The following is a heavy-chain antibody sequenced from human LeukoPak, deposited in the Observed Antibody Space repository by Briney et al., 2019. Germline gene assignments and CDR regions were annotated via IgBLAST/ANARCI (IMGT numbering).Heavy chain of an antibody. D-gene: IGHD3-3*01. CDR3: AKDLGRGVGVGWFDY. Sequence: GGSLRLSCAASGFTFSNYAMNWVRQPPGRGLEWVSVISGSGGSTYYADSVKGRFTVSRDNSKNTFYLQMNSLRTEDTAEYYCAKDLGRGVGVGWFDYWGQGTLVAVSS. CDR1: GFTFSNYA. V-gene: IGHV3-23*01. CDR2: ISGSGGST. J-gene: IGHJ4*02.